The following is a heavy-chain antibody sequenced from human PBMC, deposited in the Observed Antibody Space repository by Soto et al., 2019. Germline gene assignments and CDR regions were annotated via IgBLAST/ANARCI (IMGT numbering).Heavy chain of an antibody. CDR1: GGSISSYY. D-gene: IGHD3-9*01. CDR3: ARGRYYDWSKNYYYFYMDV. Sequence: PSETLSLTCTVSGGSISSYYWSWIRHPPGKGLEWIGYIYYSGSTNYNPSLKSRVPISVDTSKNQFSLKLSSVTAADTAVYYCARGRYYDWSKNYYYFYMDVWGKGTTVTVSS. V-gene: IGHV4-59*01. CDR2: IYYSGST. J-gene: IGHJ6*03.